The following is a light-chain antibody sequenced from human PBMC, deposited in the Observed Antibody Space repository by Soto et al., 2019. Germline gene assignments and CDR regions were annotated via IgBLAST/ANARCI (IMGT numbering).Light chain of an antibody. CDR2: AAS. CDR1: QSISSY. Sequence: DIQMTQSPSSLSASVGDRVTITCRASQSISSYLNWYQQKPGKAPKLLIYAASSLQSGVPSRFSGSGSGTDFTLTISSLQPEDFAIYSCQQSYSTLLTFGGGTKVEIK. J-gene: IGKJ4*01. CDR3: QQSYSTLLT. V-gene: IGKV1-39*01.